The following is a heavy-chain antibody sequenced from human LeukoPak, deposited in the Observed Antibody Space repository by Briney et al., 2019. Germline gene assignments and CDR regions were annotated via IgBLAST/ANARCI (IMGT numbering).Heavy chain of an antibody. CDR1: GFTFSSYS. CDR2: ISSSSSYI. J-gene: IGHJ3*02. Sequence: GGSLRLSCAASGFTFSSYSMNWVRQAPGKGLEWVSSISSSSSYIYYADSVKGRFTISRDNSKNTLYLQMNSLRAEDTAVYYCAKDRVVAVSVAFDIWGQGTMVTVSS. D-gene: IGHD2-15*01. CDR3: AKDRVVAVSVAFDI. V-gene: IGHV3-21*04.